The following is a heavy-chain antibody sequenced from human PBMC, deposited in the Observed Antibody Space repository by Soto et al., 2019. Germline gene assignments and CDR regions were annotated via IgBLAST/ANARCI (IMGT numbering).Heavy chain of an antibody. CDR2: ISSSSSYI. CDR1: GFTFSSYS. Sequence: GGSLRLSCAASGFTFSSYSMNWVRQAPGKGLEWVSSISSSSSYIYYADSVKGRFTISRDNAKNSLYLQMNSLRAEDMAVYYCAREGVVVPSPSGPWGQGTLVTVSS. V-gene: IGHV3-21*01. CDR3: AREGVVVPSPSGP. D-gene: IGHD2-15*01. J-gene: IGHJ5*02.